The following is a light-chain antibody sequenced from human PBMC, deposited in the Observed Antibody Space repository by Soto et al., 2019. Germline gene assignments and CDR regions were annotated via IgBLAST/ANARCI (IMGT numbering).Light chain of an antibody. J-gene: IGKJ1*01. Sequence: EIQMTQSPSTLSASVGDRVTITCRASQSISSWLAWYQQKPGKAPKLLIYDASSLESGVPSRFSGSGSGTEFTLTISSLQPDDFATYYRQQYNSYWTFGQGSKVDVK. V-gene: IGKV1-5*01. CDR1: QSISSW. CDR2: DAS. CDR3: QQYNSYWT.